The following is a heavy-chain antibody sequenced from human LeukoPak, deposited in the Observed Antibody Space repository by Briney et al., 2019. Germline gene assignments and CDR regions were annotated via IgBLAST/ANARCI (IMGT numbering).Heavy chain of an antibody. CDR1: GYTFTSYD. J-gene: IGHJ3*02. V-gene: IGHV1-8*01. CDR2: MNPNSGNT. CDR3: AREYRGERAFDI. Sequence: ASVKVSCKASGYTFTSYDINWVRQATGQGLEWMGWMNPNSGNTGYAQKFQGRVTMTRNTSISTAYMELSSLRSEDTAVYYCAREYRGERAFDIWGQGTMVTVSS. D-gene: IGHD2-21*01.